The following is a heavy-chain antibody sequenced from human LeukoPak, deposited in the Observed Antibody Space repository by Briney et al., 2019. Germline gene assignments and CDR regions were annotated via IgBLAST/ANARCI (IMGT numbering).Heavy chain of an antibody. Sequence: PGGSLRLSCAASGFTFNRSWMNCVRQAPGKGLEWVANLDPSGSQKRYVDSVKGRFIISKDNPGTSLYLDMYSLRAEDTAIYYCAIWTSGNYWGQGTLVTVSS. D-gene: IGHD1-1*01. V-gene: IGHV3-7*01. CDR1: GFTFNRSW. CDR3: AIWTSGNY. CDR2: LDPSGSQK. J-gene: IGHJ4*02.